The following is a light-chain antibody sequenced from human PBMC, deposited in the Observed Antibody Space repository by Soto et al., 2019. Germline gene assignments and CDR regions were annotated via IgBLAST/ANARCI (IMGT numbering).Light chain of an antibody. CDR1: SSNIGAGYD. V-gene: IGLV1-40*01. CDR2: GNK. Sequence: QSVLTQPPSVSGAPGQRVTISCTGSSSNIGAGYDVHWYQKVPGTAPKLLISGNKNRPSGVPDRFSGSKSGTSASLAITGLQADDDETDYYCQSFDSSLSAYVFGAGTQLTVL. CDR3: QSFDSSLSAYV. J-gene: IGLJ1*01.